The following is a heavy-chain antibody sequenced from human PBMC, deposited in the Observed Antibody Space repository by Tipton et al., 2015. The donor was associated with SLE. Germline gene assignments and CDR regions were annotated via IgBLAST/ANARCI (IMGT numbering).Heavy chain of an antibody. D-gene: IGHD3-3*01. CDR3: VALVGIRFLEWLPHPGDY. V-gene: IGHV3-30*14. CDR2: ISYDGSNK. J-gene: IGHJ4*02. CDR1: GFTFSSYA. Sequence: SLRLSCAASGFTFSSYAMHWVRQAPGKGLEWVAVISYDGSNKYYADSVKGRFTISRDNSKNTLYLQMSSLRAEDTAVYYCVALVGIRFLEWLPHPGDYWGQGTLVTVSS.